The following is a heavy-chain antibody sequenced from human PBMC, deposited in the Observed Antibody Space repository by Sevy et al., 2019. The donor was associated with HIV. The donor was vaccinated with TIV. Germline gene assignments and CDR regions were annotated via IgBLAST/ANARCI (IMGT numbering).Heavy chain of an antibody. CDR3: ARGRGDPRADCFDY. D-gene: IGHD2-21*02. CDR1: GGSVSGINHYY. CDR2: ISYSGSA. Sequence: SETLSLTCTVSGGSVSGINHYYWSWIRQHPGKGPEWIGYISYSGSADYNPSLQSRVTMSVVTSKNQFSLTLSSVTPADTAVYYCARGRGDPRADCFDYWGQGTLVTVSS. J-gene: IGHJ4*02. V-gene: IGHV4-31*03.